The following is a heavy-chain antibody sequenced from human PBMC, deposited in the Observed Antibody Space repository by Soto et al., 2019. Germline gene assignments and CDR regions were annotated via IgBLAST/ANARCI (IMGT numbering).Heavy chain of an antibody. J-gene: IGHJ4*02. CDR3: ARAGGLGAVAVDY. V-gene: IGHV4-30-2*01. CDR2: IYHSGST. Sequence: QLQLQESGSGLVKPSQTLSLTCAVSGGSISSGGNSWSWIRQPPGKGLEWIGYIYHSGSTYYNPSFKSRVTISVDRSKNQFSLKLSSVTAADTAVYYCARAGGLGAVAVDYWGQGTLVTVSS. CDR1: GGSISSGGNS. D-gene: IGHD6-19*01.